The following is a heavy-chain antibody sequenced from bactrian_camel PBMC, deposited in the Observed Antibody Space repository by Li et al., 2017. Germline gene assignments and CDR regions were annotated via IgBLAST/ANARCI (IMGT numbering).Heavy chain of an antibody. CDR3: AIYDGSWFYEALGY. D-gene: IGHD6*01. Sequence: HVQLVESGGGSVQAGGSLRLSCAASTYPARYLGWFRQAPGKERDWVACFNRDDSTRYSDSVKGRFTMSRDNAENTVYLQMNSLKSEDTALYYCAIYDGSWFYEALGYWGQGTQVTVS. CDR2: FNRDDST. CDR1: TYPARYL. J-gene: IGHJ6*01. V-gene: IGHV3S53*01.